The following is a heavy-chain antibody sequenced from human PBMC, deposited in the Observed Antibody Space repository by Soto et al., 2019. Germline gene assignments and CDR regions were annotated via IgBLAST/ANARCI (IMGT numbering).Heavy chain of an antibody. J-gene: IGHJ6*02. Sequence: GASVKVSCTASGFTFTSSAVQWVRQARGQRLEWIGWIVVGSGNTNYAQKFQERVTITRDMSTSTAYMELSSLRSEDTAVYYCAAPHYGDYADYYYYYGMDVWGQGTTVTVSS. CDR2: IVVGSGNT. CDR1: GFTFTSSA. D-gene: IGHD4-17*01. V-gene: IGHV1-58*01. CDR3: AAPHYGDYADYYYYYGMDV.